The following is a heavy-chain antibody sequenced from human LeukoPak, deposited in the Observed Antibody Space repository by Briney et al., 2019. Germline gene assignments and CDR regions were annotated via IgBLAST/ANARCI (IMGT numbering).Heavy chain of an antibody. CDR3: ARADVVVPVGAFDI. J-gene: IGHJ3*02. D-gene: IGHD2-2*01. CDR1: GFTFSSYG. V-gene: IGHV3-30*03. Sequence: GGSLRLSCAASGFTFSSYGMHWVRQAPGKGLEWVAVISYDGSNKYYADSVKGRFTISRDNSKNTLYLQMNSLRAEDTAVYYCARADVVVPVGAFDIWGQGTMVTVSS. CDR2: ISYDGSNK.